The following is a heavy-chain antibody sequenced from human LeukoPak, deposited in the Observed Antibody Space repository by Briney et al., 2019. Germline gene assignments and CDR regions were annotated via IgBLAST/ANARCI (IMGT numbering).Heavy chain of an antibody. D-gene: IGHD3-10*01. CDR1: GYSFTSYW. J-gene: IGHJ4*02. CDR3: ARQAELLWFGELLPLGY. CDR2: IDPSDSYT. V-gene: IGHV5-10-1*01. Sequence: GESLKISCKGSGYSFTSYWISWVRQMPGKGLKWMGRIDPSDSYTNYSPSFQGHVTISADKSISTAYLQWSSLKASDTAMYYCARQAELLWFGELLPLGYWGQGTLVTVSS.